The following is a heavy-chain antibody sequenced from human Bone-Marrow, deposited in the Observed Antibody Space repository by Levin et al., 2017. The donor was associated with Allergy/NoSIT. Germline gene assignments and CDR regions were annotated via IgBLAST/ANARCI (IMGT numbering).Heavy chain of an antibody. Sequence: TGGSLRLSCAGTGFIFDDHGMNWVRQAPGKGLEWVAFINWNGGSTAYAGSVKGRFTISRDNANNSLYLQMNSLRAEDTAVFYCARGALLIDAFDIWGQGIMVTVSS. CDR1: GFIFDDHG. CDR2: INWNGGST. J-gene: IGHJ3*02. V-gene: IGHV3-20*04. D-gene: IGHD3-10*01. CDR3: ARGALLIDAFDI.